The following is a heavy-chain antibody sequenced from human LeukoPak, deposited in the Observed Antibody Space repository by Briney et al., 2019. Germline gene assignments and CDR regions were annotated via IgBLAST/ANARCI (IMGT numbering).Heavy chain of an antibody. Sequence: GGSLRLSCTTSGFNFRAYWMAWVRQAPGKGLVCVSRIKTDGSSTTYADSVKGRFTISRDNAKNTLYLQMNSLRAEDTAVYYCVREGYYGSAALYSWGQGTLVTVSS. CDR2: IKTDGSST. D-gene: IGHD3-10*01. CDR1: GFNFRAYW. V-gene: IGHV3-74*01. CDR3: VREGYYGSAALYS. J-gene: IGHJ4*02.